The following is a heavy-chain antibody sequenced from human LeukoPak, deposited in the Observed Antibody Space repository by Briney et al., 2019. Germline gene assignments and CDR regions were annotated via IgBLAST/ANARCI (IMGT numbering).Heavy chain of an antibody. CDR3: ARDPLEVAPADNYGMDV. CDR1: GFTFSSYG. D-gene: IGHD2-2*01. J-gene: IGHJ6*02. Sequence: PGRSLRLSCAASGFTFSSYGMHWVRQAPGKGLEWVAVIWYDGGNKYYADSVKGRFTISRDNSKNTLYLQMNSLRAEDTAVYYCARDPLEVAPADNYGMDVWGQGTTVTVSS. V-gene: IGHV3-33*01. CDR2: IWYDGGNK.